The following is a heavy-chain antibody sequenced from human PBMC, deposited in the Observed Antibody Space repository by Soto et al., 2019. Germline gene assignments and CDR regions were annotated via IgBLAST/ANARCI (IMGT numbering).Heavy chain of an antibody. CDR1: CGSISSSSYY. CDR2: IYYSGST. D-gene: IGHD5-18*01. V-gene: IGHV4-39*01. CDR3: ARRNTAMASFDY. Sequence: PSETLSLTCTVSCGSISSSSYYWGWIRQPPGKGLEWIGSIYYSGSTYYNPSLKSRVTISVDTSKNQFSLKLSSVTAADTAVYYCARRNTAMASFDYWGQGTLVTVSS. J-gene: IGHJ4*02.